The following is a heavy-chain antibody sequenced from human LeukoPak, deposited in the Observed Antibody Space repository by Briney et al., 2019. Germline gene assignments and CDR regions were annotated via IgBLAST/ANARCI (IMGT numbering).Heavy chain of an antibody. Sequence: PSETLSLTCTVSGDSISSSSSYWGWIRQPPGEGLEWIGSIHYSGSTNYNPSLKSRVTISVDTSKNQFSLKVSTVTAADTAVYYCARVSWFPGTSYYYMDVWGKGTTVTVSS. V-gene: IGHV4-39*07. D-gene: IGHD1-1*01. CDR2: IHYSGST. CDR1: GDSISSSSSY. CDR3: ARVSWFPGTSYYYMDV. J-gene: IGHJ6*03.